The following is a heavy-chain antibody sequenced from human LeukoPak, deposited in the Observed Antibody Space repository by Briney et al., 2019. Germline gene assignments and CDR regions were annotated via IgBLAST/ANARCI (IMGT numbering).Heavy chain of an antibody. V-gene: IGHV3-30*18. J-gene: IGHJ4*02. D-gene: IGHD4-23*01. CDR2: ISSDGSDK. Sequence: GKSLRLSCAASGFTFSSCGMHWVRQAPGKGLEWVAVISSDGSDKYYADSVKGRFTISRDNSKNTMYLQMNSLRDEDTAVYYCAKGSATTVVTIDYWGQGTLVTVAS. CDR3: AKGSATTVVTIDY. CDR1: GFTFSSCG.